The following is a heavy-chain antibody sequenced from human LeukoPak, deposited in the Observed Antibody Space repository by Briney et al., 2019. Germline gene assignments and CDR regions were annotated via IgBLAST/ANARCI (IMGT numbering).Heavy chain of an antibody. D-gene: IGHD4-17*01. V-gene: IGHV1-2*02. CDR3: ARGDDYGDYTGYY. J-gene: IGHJ4*02. CDR2: INPNSGGT. Sequence: ASVKVSCKNSGYTFTGYYIHCVRQAPGQGLEWMGWINPNSGGTNYAQKFQGRVTMTRDTSINTAYMELSRLRSDDTAVYYCARGDDYGDYTGYYWGQGTLVTVSS. CDR1: GYTFTGYY.